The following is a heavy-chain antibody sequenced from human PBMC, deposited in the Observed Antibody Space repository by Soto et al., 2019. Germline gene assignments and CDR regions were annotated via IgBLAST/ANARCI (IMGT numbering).Heavy chain of an antibody. D-gene: IGHD3-10*01. CDR2: INHSGST. V-gene: IGHV4-34*01. CDR3: AIMVRAH. J-gene: IGHJ4*02. CDR1: GGSFSGYY. Sequence: SETLSLTCTVYGGSFSGYYWSWIGQPPGKGLEWIGEINHSGSTNYNPSLKSRVTISVDTSKNQFSLKLSSVTAADTAVYYCAIMVRAHWGQGTLVPVSS.